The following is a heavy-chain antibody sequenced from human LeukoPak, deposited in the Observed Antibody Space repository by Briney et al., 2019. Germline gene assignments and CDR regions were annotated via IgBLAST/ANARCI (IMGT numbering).Heavy chain of an antibody. CDR1: GFTFSSYG. CDR3: ARALWFGETFPAY. CDR2: ISGSGIRR. J-gene: IGHJ4*02. D-gene: IGHD3-10*01. V-gene: IGHV3-23*01. Sequence: PGGTLRLSCAASGFTFSSYGMGWVRQAPGKGLEWVSDISGSGIRRDYADSVKGRFTISRDNSKNTLYLQMNSLRAEDTAVYYCARALWFGETFPAYWGQGTLVTVSS.